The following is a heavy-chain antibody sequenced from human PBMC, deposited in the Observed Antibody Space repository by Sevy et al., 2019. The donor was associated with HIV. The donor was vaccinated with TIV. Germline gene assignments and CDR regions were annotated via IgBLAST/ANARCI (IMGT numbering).Heavy chain of an antibody. CDR2: IYWDDDK. D-gene: IGHD6-13*01. J-gene: IGHJ4*02. CDR1: GFSLSTSGVG. Sequence: SGPTLVNPTQTLTLTCTFSGFSLSTSGVGVGWIRQPPGKALEWLALIYWDDDKRYSPSLKSRLTITNDTSKHQVDLNMTNMDPVDTATYYCAHLADGYSSSPEDFLPDYWGQGTLVTVSS. CDR3: AHLADGYSSSPEDFLPDY. V-gene: IGHV2-5*02.